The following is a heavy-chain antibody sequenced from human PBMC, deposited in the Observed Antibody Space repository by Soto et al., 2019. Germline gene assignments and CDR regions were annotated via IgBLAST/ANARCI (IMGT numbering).Heavy chain of an antibody. CDR3: AKATTNGGWFNPFDS. CDR2: LSGSGTST. CDR1: GFSFVNYS. J-gene: IGHJ4*02. V-gene: IGHV3-23*01. Sequence: GGSLRLSCAASGFSFVNYSMNWVRQAPGKGLEWVSGLSGSGTSTYYADSVKGRFTISRDNSRDTLFLQMNSLTADDTAVYYCAKATTNGGWFNPFDSWGQGALVTVS. D-gene: IGHD6-19*01.